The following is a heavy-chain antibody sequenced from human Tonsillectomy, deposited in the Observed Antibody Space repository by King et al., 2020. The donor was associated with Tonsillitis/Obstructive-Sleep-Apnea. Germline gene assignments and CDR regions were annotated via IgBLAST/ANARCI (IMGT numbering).Heavy chain of an antibody. V-gene: IGHV4-34*01. CDR3: ARGPGYYGSRDPFDY. J-gene: IGHJ4*02. D-gene: IGHD3-10*01. Sequence: VQLQQWGAGLLMPSETLSLTCAVYGGSFSGYFWSWIRQTPGKGLEWIGEIYHSGSSNYNPSLRSRVSMSVDTVKKLVSLKLTSVTAADTAVYFCARGPGYYGSRDPFDYWGQGTLVTVSS. CDR2: IYHSGSS. CDR1: GGSFSGYF.